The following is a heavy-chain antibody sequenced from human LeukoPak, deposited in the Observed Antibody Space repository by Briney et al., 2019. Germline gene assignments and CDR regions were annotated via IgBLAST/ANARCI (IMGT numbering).Heavy chain of an antibody. V-gene: IGHV3-9*01. D-gene: IGHD5-24*01. CDR1: GFTFDDYA. Sequence: PGRSPRLSCAASGFTFDDYAMHWVRHTPGKGLEWVSGISWNSGSIGYADSVKGRFTISRDNAENSLYLQMNSLRVEDTAVYFCARWGSELPDDAFDIWGQGTMVTVSS. J-gene: IGHJ3*02. CDR2: ISWNSGSI. CDR3: ARWGSELPDDAFDI.